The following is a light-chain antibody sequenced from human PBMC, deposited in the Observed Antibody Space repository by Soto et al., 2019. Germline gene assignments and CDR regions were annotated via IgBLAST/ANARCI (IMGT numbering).Light chain of an antibody. V-gene: IGKV3-11*01. CDR2: DIS. J-gene: IGKJ4*01. CDR3: QQRFAWPNS. CDR1: QSVSIY. Sequence: EIVLTQYPATLSLSPGERATLSCRDSQSVSIYLAWYQQRPGQTPRLLIYDISTRAAGIPARFSGSVFRTDYTLTISNLEPEDSAVYYCQQRFAWPNSFGGGTKVQI.